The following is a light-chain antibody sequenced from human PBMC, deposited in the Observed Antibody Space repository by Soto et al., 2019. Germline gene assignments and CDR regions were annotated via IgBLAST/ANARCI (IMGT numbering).Light chain of an antibody. CDR1: SSNIGSKP. V-gene: IGLV1-44*01. CDR3: ASWDDSLNGYV. Sequence: QSVLTQPPSASGTPGQRVTISCSGTSSNIGSKPVNWYQHLPGTAPKLLIYTNNQRPSGVPDRFSGSKSGTSASLAISGLQSDDEAEYYCASWDDSLNGYVFGTGTKVTVL. CDR2: TNN. J-gene: IGLJ1*01.